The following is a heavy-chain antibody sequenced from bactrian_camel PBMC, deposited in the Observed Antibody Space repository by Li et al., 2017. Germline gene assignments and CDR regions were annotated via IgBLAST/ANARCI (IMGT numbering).Heavy chain of an antibody. CDR1: GFAFNEPR. Sequence: VQLVESGGGLVQPGGSRRLSCAGSGFAFNEPRMSWVRQAPGKGLEWVSGIDSGGSTYYGDSVKGRLTISQDNAKNTVYLQMNSLKPEDTALYYCAVRYTWLCDLKADFGYWGQGTQVTVS. D-gene: IGHD2*01. CDR2: IDSGGST. J-gene: IGHJ6*01. V-gene: IGHV3S10*01. CDR3: AVRYTWLCDLKADFGY.